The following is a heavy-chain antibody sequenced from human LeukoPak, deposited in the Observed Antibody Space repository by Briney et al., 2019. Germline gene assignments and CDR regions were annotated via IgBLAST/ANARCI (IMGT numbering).Heavy chain of an antibody. V-gene: IGHV1-69*13. J-gene: IGHJ4*02. CDR3: ARNPSRYDYGGNSTLLDY. CDR1: GGTFSSYA. Sequence: SVKVSCKASGGTFSSYAITWVRQAPGQGLEWMGGIIPIFGTANYAQKFQGRVTITADDSTSTAYMELSSLRSEDTAVYYCARNPSRYDYGGNSTLLDYWGQGTLVTVSS. CDR2: IIPIFGTA. D-gene: IGHD4-23*01.